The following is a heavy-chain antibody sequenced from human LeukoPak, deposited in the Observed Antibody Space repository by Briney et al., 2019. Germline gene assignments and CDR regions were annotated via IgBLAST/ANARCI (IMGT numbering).Heavy chain of an antibody. Sequence: ASVKVSCKASGYTFTSYDFNWLRQATGQGPEWMGWMNPNSGATGYAQKFQGRVTMTRDTSTSTVYMELSSLRSEDTAVYYCARDRDYGACLDYWGQGTLVTVSS. D-gene: IGHD4-17*01. J-gene: IGHJ4*02. CDR1: GYTFTSYD. CDR3: ARDRDYGACLDY. V-gene: IGHV1-8*01. CDR2: MNPNSGAT.